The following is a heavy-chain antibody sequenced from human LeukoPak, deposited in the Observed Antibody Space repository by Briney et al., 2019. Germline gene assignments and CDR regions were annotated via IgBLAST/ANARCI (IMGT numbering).Heavy chain of an antibody. Sequence: ASVKVSCKASGGTFSSYAISWVRQAPGRGLEWMGGIIPIFGTANYAQKFQGRVTITADKSTSTAYMELSSLRSEDTAVYYCARADIVVVVAATHSYYFDYWGQGTLVTVSS. V-gene: IGHV1-69*06. D-gene: IGHD2-15*01. J-gene: IGHJ4*02. CDR2: IIPIFGTA. CDR3: ARADIVVVVAATHSYYFDY. CDR1: GGTFSSYA.